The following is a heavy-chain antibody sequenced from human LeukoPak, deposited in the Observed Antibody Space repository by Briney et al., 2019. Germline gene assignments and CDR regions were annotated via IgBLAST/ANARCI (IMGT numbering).Heavy chain of an antibody. CDR3: ARGRDAFDI. CDR2: INHSGST. CDR1: GGSFSGYY. V-gene: IGHV4-34*01. J-gene: IGHJ3*02. Sequence: SETLSVTCAVYGGSFSGYYWSWIRQPPGKGLEWIGEINHSGSTNYNPSLKSRVTISVDTSKNQFSLKLSSVTAADTAVYYCARGRDAFDIWGQGTMVTVSS.